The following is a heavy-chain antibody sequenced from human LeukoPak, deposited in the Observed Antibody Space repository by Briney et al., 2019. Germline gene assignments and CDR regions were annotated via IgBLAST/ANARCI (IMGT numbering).Heavy chain of an antibody. CDR3: ARSTDTIFGVVQSRGAFDI. D-gene: IGHD3-3*01. V-gene: IGHV4-34*01. Sequence: PSETLSLTCAVYGGSFSGYYWSWIRQPPGKGLEWIGEINHSGSTNYNPSLKSRVTISVDTSKNQFSLKLSSVTAADTAVYYCARSTDTIFGVVQSRGAFDIWGQGTMVTVSS. CDR1: GGSFSGYY. CDR2: INHSGST. J-gene: IGHJ3*02.